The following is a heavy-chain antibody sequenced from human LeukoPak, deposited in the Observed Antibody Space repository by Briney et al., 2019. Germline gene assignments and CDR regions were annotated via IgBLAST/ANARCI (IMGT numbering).Heavy chain of an antibody. CDR2: IYYSGST. D-gene: IGHD6-25*01. Sequence: SETLSLTCTVSGGSISSYYWSWIRQPPGKGLEWMGYIYYSGSTNYNPSLKSRVTISVDTSKNQFSLKLSSVTAADTAVYYCARHSANRRTDFDYWGQGTLVTVSS. J-gene: IGHJ4*02. V-gene: IGHV4-59*08. CDR1: GGSISSYY. CDR3: ARHSANRRTDFDY.